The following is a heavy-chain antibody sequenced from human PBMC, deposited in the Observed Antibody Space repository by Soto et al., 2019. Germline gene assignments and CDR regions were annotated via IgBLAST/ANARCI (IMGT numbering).Heavy chain of an antibody. CDR2: IWYDGSNK. CDR1: GFTFSSYA. J-gene: IGHJ6*02. V-gene: IGHV3-33*08. Sequence: PGGSLRLSCAASGFTFSSYAMHWVRQAPGKGLEWVAVIWYDGSNKYYADSVKGRFTISRDNSKNTLYLQMNSLRAEDTAVYYCARSYSSSWYGYYYYGMDVWGQGTTVTVSS. D-gene: IGHD6-13*01. CDR3: ARSYSSSWYGYYYYGMDV.